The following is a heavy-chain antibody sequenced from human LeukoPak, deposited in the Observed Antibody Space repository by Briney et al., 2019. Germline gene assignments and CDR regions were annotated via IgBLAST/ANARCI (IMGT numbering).Heavy chain of an antibody. V-gene: IGHV3-15*01. CDR1: GFTFSNAW. J-gene: IGHJ4*02. Sequence: GGSLRLFCAASGFTFSNAWMSWVRQAPGKGLEWVGRIKSKTDGGTTDYAAPVKGRFTISRDDSKNTLYLQMNSLKTEDTAVYYCTTGLEAFDFDYWGQGTLVTVSS. CDR2: IKSKTDGGTT. D-gene: IGHD1-1*01. CDR3: TTGLEAFDFDY.